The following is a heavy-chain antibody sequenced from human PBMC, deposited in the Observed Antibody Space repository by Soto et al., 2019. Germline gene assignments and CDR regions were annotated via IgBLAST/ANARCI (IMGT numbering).Heavy chain of an antibody. CDR1: VGSISNYF. CDR3: ARGGQDFWSGPFDY. Sequence: PSETLSLTGTVSVGSISNYFCNWIRQPAGKGLEWIGRIDNSGITNYNPSLKSRITMSADTSRNQFSLKLNSVTAADTAVYYCARGGQDFWSGPFDYWGQGALVTVSS. D-gene: IGHD3-3*01. V-gene: IGHV4-4*07. CDR2: IDNSGIT. J-gene: IGHJ4*02.